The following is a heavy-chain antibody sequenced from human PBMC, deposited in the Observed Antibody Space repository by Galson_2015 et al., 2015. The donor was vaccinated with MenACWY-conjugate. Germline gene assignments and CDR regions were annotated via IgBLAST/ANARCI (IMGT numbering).Heavy chain of an antibody. J-gene: IGHJ6*02. D-gene: IGHD2-2*01. CDR3: ARDSPAAKERYYYYYGMDV. V-gene: IGHV3-48*04. CDR2: ISSSSSTI. CDR1: GFTFSSYS. Sequence: SLRLSCAASGFTFSSYSMNWVRQAPGKGLEWVSYISSSSSTIYYADSVKGRFTISRDNAKNSLYLQMNSLRAEDTAVYYCARDSPAAKERYYYYYGMDVWGQGTTVTVSS.